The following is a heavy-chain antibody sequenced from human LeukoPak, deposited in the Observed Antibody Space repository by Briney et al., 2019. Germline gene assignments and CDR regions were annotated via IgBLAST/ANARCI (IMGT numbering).Heavy chain of an antibody. D-gene: IGHD1/OR15-1a*01. CDR3: ARYQQRDGDWYFDL. Sequence: SGTLSLTCTVSGGSISTYYWSWIRQPAGEGLQWIGRVYTSETTYYNPSLTSRVSISIDEFKNQVSLKLTSVTAADTAVYYCARYQQRDGDWYFDLWGRGTLVTVSP. CDR1: GGSISTYY. CDR2: VYTSETT. J-gene: IGHJ2*01. V-gene: IGHV4-4*07.